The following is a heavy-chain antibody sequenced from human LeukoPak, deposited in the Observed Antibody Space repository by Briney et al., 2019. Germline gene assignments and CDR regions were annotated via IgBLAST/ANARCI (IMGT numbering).Heavy chain of an antibody. CDR2: ISSSSSTI. CDR1: GFTFSSYS. J-gene: IGHJ4*02. Sequence: GGSLRLSCAASGFTFSSYSMNWVRQAPGKGLEWVSYISSSSSTIYYADSVKGRFTISRDNAKNSLYLQMNSLRAEDTAVYYCARGGRGYSFDYWGQGTLVTVSS. CDR3: ARGGRGYSFDY. V-gene: IGHV3-48*01. D-gene: IGHD6-25*01.